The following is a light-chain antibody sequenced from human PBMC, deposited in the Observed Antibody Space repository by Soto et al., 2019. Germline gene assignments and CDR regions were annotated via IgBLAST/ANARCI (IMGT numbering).Light chain of an antibody. Sequence: AIRMTHSPSSLSASTLYTVTITCRASQDIVIVLALYQQKPGTAPKVLISGASNLHGGVPSRFSGSGSRTVFTLTITHLQSEDFATYYCQNYLNYPINFGQGTRLEIK. CDR2: GAS. CDR3: QNYLNYPIN. J-gene: IGKJ5*01. V-gene: IGKV1-8*01. CDR1: QDIVIV.